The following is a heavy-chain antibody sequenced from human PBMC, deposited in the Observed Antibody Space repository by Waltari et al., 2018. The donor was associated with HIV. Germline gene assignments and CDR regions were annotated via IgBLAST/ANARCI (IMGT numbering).Heavy chain of an antibody. D-gene: IGHD6-6*01. Sequence: EVQLVESGGGLVQPGGSLRLSCAASGFTFSSYSMNWGRQAPGKGLEWVSYISSSSSTIYYADSVKGRFTISRDNAKNSLYLQMNSLRAEDTAVYYCARDLLAARPRWFDPWGQGTLVTVSS. CDR2: ISSSSSTI. CDR3: ARDLLAARPRWFDP. V-gene: IGHV3-48*04. J-gene: IGHJ5*02. CDR1: GFTFSSYS.